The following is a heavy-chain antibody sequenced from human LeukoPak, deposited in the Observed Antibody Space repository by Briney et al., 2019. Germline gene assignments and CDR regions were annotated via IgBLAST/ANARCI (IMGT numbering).Heavy chain of an antibody. CDR3: ARPTAYDFWSGSLDY. J-gene: IGHJ4*02. V-gene: IGHV3-74*01. Sequence: SGGSLRLSCAASGFTFSSYWMHWVRQVPGKGLVWVSRINSDGSSTSYADSVKGRFTISRDNAKNTLYLQMNGLRAEDTAVYYCARPTAYDFWSGSLDYWGQGTLVTVSS. CDR1: GFTFSSYW. D-gene: IGHD3-3*01. CDR2: INSDGSST.